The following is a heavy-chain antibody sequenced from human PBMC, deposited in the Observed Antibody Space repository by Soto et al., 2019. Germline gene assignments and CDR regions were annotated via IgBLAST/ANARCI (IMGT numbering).Heavy chain of an antibody. CDR2: IYYSGST. CDR1: GGSISSGGYY. CDR3: ARGGTMVRGLIHTPYFDS. Sequence: QVQLQESGPGLVKPSQTLSLTCTVSGGSISSGGYYWSWIRQHPGKGLEWIGYIYYSGSTYYNPSLKRRVTISVDTSKNQFSLKRSSVPAADTAVYDCARGGTMVRGLIHTPYFDSWGQGTLVTVSS. D-gene: IGHD3-10*01. V-gene: IGHV4-31*03. J-gene: IGHJ4*02.